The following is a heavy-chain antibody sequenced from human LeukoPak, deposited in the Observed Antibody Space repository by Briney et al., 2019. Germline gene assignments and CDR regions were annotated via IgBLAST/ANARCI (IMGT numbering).Heavy chain of an antibody. CDR1: EFTFISYA. Sequence: GGSLRLSCAASEFTFISYAMSWVRQAPGKGLVWVSRINSDGSSTSYADSVKGRFTISRDNAKNTLYLQMNSLRAEDTAVYYCARMGVAANSYFDYWGQGTLVTVSS. D-gene: IGHD2-15*01. CDR2: INSDGSST. J-gene: IGHJ4*02. CDR3: ARMGVAANSYFDY. V-gene: IGHV3-74*01.